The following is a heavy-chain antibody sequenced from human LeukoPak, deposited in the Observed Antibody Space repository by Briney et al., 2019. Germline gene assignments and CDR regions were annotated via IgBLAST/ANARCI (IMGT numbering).Heavy chain of an antibody. Sequence: GGSLRLSCAASGFTFSSYSMNWVRQAPGKGLEWVSSISSSSSYIYYADSVKGRFTISRDNAKNSLYLQMNSLRAEDTAVYYCARGEVGATTHFDYWGQGTLVTVSS. CDR2: ISSSSSYI. CDR1: GFTFSSYS. CDR3: ARGEVGATTHFDY. V-gene: IGHV3-21*01. D-gene: IGHD1-26*01. J-gene: IGHJ4*02.